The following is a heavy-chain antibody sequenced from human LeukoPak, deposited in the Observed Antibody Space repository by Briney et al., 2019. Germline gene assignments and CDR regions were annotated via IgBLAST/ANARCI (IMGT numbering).Heavy chain of an antibody. V-gene: IGHV3-64D*06. D-gene: IGHD1-26*01. CDR3: AREGYSGRYYFPFDY. Sequence: QAGGSLRLSCSASGFTFSSYAMHWVRQAPGKGLEYVSAISSNGGSTYYADSVKGRFTISRDNSKNTLYLQMSSLRAEDTAVFYCAREGYSGRYYFPFDYWGQGTLVTVSS. CDR2: ISSNGGST. CDR1: GFTFSSYA. J-gene: IGHJ4*02.